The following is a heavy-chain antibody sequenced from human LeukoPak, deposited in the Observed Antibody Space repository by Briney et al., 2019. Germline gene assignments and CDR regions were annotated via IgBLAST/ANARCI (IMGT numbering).Heavy chain of an antibody. J-gene: IGHJ3*02. D-gene: IGHD6-13*01. Sequence: PGRSLRLSCAASGFTFSSYGMHWARQAPGKGLEWVAVISYDGSNKYYADSVKGRFTISRDNSKNTLYLQMNSLRAEDTAVYYCAKDHSSSWLNAFDIWGQGTMVTVSS. CDR2: ISYDGSNK. CDR3: AKDHSSSWLNAFDI. V-gene: IGHV3-30*18. CDR1: GFTFSSYG.